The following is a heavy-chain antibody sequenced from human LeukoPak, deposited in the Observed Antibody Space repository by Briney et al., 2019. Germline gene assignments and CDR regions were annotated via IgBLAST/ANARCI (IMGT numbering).Heavy chain of an antibody. Sequence: ASVKVSCKASGYTFTGHYIHWVRQAPGQGLEWMGWINPNSGATYYAQMFQGRVTMTRDTSISTAYMELSSLRSDDTAVYYCARDGERRTPAAAGNGEVNYWGQGTLVTVSS. J-gene: IGHJ4*02. V-gene: IGHV1-2*02. CDR3: ARDGERRTPAAAGNGEVNY. CDR2: INPNSGAT. CDR1: GYTFTGHY. D-gene: IGHD6-13*01.